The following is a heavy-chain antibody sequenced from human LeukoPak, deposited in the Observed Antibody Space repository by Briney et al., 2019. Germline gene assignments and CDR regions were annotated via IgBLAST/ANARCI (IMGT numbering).Heavy chain of an antibody. V-gene: IGHV1-2*02. CDR3: ARDLSAVGYSYGYDY. D-gene: IGHD5-18*01. Sequence: GASVKVSCKASGYTFTDYYMHWVRQAPRQGLEWMGWINPNSGGTNYAQKFQGRVTMTRDTSISTAYMELSRLRSDDTAVYYCARDLSAVGYSYGYDYWGQGTLVTVSS. CDR1: GYTFTDYY. CDR2: INPNSGGT. J-gene: IGHJ4*02.